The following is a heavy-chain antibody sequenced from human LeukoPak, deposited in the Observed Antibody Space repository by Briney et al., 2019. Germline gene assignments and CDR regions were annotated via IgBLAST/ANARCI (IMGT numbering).Heavy chain of an antibody. J-gene: IGHJ5*02. CDR2: ISSSSSYT. Sequence: GGSLRLSCAASGFTFSDYYMSWIRQAPGKGLEWVSYISSSSSYTNYADSVKGRFTISRDNAKNSLYLQMNSLRAEDTAVYYCARVEVRGDNWFDPWGQGTLITVSS. CDR1: GFTFSDYY. D-gene: IGHD3-10*01. CDR3: ARVEVRGDNWFDP. V-gene: IGHV3-11*06.